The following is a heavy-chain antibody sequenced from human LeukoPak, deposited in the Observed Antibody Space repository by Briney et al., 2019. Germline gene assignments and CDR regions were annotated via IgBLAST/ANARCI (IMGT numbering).Heavy chain of an antibody. CDR3: ASASSHRIAAGGDY. Sequence: GGSLRLSCAASGFTFSTSSLNWVRQAPGKGLEWVSSISSSRSYIYYADSVKGRFTISRDNAKNSLYLQMNSLRAEDTAVYYCASASSHRIAAGGDYWGQGTLVTVSS. J-gene: IGHJ4*02. D-gene: IGHD6-13*01. V-gene: IGHV3-21*01. CDR2: ISSSRSYI. CDR1: GFTFSTSS.